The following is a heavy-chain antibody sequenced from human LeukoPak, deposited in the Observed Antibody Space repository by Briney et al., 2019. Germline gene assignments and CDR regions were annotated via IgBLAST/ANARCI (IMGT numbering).Heavy chain of an antibody. CDR2: IYSGGDT. CDR3: ARDIWGAFDI. J-gene: IGHJ3*02. Sequence: GGSLRLSCAASGFTFSSNHMSWVRQAPGKGLEWVSVIYSGGDTYYADSVKGRFTISRDTSKNTLYLQMNSLRAEDTAVYYCARDIWGAFDICGQGTMVTVSS. D-gene: IGHD2-21*01. V-gene: IGHV3-66*01. CDR1: GFTFSSNH.